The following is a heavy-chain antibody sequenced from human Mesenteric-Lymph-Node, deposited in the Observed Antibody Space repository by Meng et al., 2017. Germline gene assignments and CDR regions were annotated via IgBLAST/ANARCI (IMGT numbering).Heavy chain of an antibody. Sequence: VRGVEAGGGLVQPGGSLRLSCAASGFTFNNFGMTWVRQAPGKGLEWVSSISGGGSLTYYADSVKGRFTISRDNAKNTLYLQMNSLRAEDTAIYYCALSNWLDPWGQGTLVTVSS. D-gene: IGHD2/OR15-2a*01. CDR1: GFTFNNFG. J-gene: IGHJ5*02. CDR3: ALSNWLDP. V-gene: IGHV3-23*04. CDR2: ISGGGSLT.